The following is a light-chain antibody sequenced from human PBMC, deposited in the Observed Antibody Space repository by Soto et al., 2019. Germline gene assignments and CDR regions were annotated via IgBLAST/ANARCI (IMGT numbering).Light chain of an antibody. J-gene: IGKJ4*01. CDR3: QQDGGSPLVT. CDR1: QSVSGNS. CDR2: GAS. V-gene: IGKV3-20*01. Sequence: EIVLTQSPGTLSLSPGERATLSCRASQSVSGNSLAWYQQKPGQAPRLRCSGASSMATGVPDRFSGSGSGTNVSIAISRLESEDIAVYYCQQDGGSPLVTVGGGTNVVIK.